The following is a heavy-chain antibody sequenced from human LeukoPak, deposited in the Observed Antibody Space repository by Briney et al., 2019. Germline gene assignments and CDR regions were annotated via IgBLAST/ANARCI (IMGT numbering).Heavy chain of an antibody. CDR1: GFTFSSYW. V-gene: IGHV3-7*01. J-gene: IGHJ3*02. CDR3: ARVNPLMAPGAFDI. D-gene: IGHD2-8*01. Sequence: GGSLRLSCAASGFTFSSYWMGWVRQAPGKRLEWVANMNIDGSEKYYADSVKGRFTISRDNARNSVYLQMNSLRAEDTAIYYCARVNPLMAPGAFDIWGQGTMVTVSS. CDR2: MNIDGSEK.